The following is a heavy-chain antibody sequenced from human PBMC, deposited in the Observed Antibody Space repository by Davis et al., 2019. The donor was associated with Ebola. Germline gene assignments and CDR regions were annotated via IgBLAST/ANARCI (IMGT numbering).Heavy chain of an antibody. D-gene: IGHD4-17*01. CDR3: ARSFTVTTDYYYYGMDV. Sequence: SETLSLTCAVYGGSFSGYYWSWIRQPPGKGLEWIGEINHSGSTNYNPSLKSRVTISVDTSKNQFSLKLSSVTAADTAVYYCARSFTVTTDYYYYGMDVWGKGTTVTVSS. V-gene: IGHV4-34*01. J-gene: IGHJ6*04. CDR1: GGSFSGYY. CDR2: INHSGST.